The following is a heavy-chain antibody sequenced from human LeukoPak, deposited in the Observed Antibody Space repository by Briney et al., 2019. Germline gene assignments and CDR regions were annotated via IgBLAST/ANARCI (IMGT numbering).Heavy chain of an antibody. V-gene: IGHV1-8*01. Sequence: ASVKVSCKASGYTFTSHDINWVRQATGQGLEWMGWMNPNSGNTGYAQKFQGRVTMTRNTSISTAYMELSSLRSEDTAVYYCARAVGAATSYYYYYMDVWGKGTTVTVSS. D-gene: IGHD2-15*01. CDR1: GYTFTSHD. J-gene: IGHJ6*03. CDR2: MNPNSGNT. CDR3: ARAVGAATSYYYYYMDV.